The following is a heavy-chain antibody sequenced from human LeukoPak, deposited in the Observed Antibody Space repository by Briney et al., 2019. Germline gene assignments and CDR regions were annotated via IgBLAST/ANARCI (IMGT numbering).Heavy chain of an antibody. CDR2: ISSSSSYI. J-gene: IGHJ4*02. V-gene: IGHV3-21*03. CDR3: TTGASLRFLEWLVY. CDR1: GFTFSSYS. D-gene: IGHD3-3*01. Sequence: PGGSLRLSCAASGFTFSSYSMNWVRQAPGKGLEWVSSISSSSSYIYYADSVKGRFTISRDNAKNSLYLQMNSLKTEDTGVYYCTTGASLRFLEWLVYWGQGTLVTVSS.